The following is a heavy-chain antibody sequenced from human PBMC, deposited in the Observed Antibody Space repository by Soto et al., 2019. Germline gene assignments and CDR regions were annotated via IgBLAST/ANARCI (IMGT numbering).Heavy chain of an antibody. CDR1: GGSISSGDYS. J-gene: IGHJ4*02. CDR2: IYHSGST. CDR3: ARGNDFWSGYPYYFDY. Sequence: TLCLTCVVSGGSISSGDYSWSWIRQKPSKGLESIGYIYHSGSTNYNPSLKSRVTISVDKSKNQFSLKLRSVTAADTAVYYCARGNDFWSGYPYYFDYWGQGTLVTVSS. V-gene: IGHV4-30-2*01. D-gene: IGHD3-3*01.